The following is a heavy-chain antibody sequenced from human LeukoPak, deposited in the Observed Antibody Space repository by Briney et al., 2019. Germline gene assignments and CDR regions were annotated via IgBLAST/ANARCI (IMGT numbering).Heavy chain of an antibody. V-gene: IGHV4-4*07. D-gene: IGHD2-2*01. CDR3: AREMRCSSTSCYLFDY. J-gene: IGHJ4*02. Sequence: SETLSLTCTVSGGSISSYYWSWIRQPAGKGLAWIGRIYTSGSTNYNPSLKSRVTMSVDTSKNQFSLKLSSVTAADTAVYYCAREMRCSSTSCYLFDYWGQGTLVTVSS. CDR1: GGSISSYY. CDR2: IYTSGST.